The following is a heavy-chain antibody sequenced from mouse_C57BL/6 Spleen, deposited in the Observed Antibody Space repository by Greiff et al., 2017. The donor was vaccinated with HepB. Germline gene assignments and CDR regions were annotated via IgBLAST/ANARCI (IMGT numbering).Heavy chain of an antibody. CDR3: ARSNYGSSYAMDY. CDR2: ISYDGSN. D-gene: IGHD1-1*01. Sequence: DVHLVESGPGLVKPSQSLSLTCSVTGYSITSGYYWNWIRQFPGNKLEWMGYISYDGSNNYNPSLKNRISITRDTSKNQFFLKLNSVTTEDTATYYCARSNYGSSYAMDYWGQGTSVTVSS. J-gene: IGHJ4*01. CDR1: GYSITSGYY. V-gene: IGHV3-6*01.